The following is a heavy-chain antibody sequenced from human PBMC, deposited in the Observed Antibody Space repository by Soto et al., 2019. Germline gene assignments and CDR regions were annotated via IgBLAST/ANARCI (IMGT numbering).Heavy chain of an antibody. V-gene: IGHV4-31*03. CDR1: GGSISSGGYY. Sequence: PSETLSLTCTVSGGSISSGGYYWSWIRQHPGKGLEWIGYIYYSGSTYYNPSLKSRVTISVDTSKNQFSLKLSSVTAADTAVYYCARLEFLEWLLDYWGQGTLVTVSS. J-gene: IGHJ4*02. CDR3: ARLEFLEWLLDY. D-gene: IGHD3-3*01. CDR2: IYYSGST.